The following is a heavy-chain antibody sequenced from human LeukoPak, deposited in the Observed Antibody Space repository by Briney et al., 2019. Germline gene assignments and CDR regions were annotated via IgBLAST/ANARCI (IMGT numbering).Heavy chain of an antibody. D-gene: IGHD6-19*01. CDR3: ARVVYSTGCIDY. J-gene: IGHJ4*02. Sequence: SETLSLTCSVSGYSISRGYYWGWIRQPPGKGLEWIGNIYHSGSAYYKPSLKSRVTISVDTSNNQFPLKLSSVTAADTAVYYCARVVYSTGCIDYWGQGTLVTVSS. CDR1: GYSISRGYY. V-gene: IGHV4-38-2*02. CDR2: IYHSGSA.